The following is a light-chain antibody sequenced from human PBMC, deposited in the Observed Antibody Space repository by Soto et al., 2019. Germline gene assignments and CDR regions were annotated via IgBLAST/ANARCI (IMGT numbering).Light chain of an antibody. CDR1: QNIDNF. CDR3: QHYNSYSEA. Sequence: DIQMTQSPSSLSASVGDRVTISCRASQNIDNFLNWYHHKPGKAPKLLIYKASTLKSGVPSRFSGSGSGTEFTLTISSLQPDDFATYYCQHYNSYSEAFGQGTKVDI. J-gene: IGKJ1*01. V-gene: IGKV1-5*03. CDR2: KAS.